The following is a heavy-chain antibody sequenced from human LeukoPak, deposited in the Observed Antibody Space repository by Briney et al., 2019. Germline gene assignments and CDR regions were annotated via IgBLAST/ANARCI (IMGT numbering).Heavy chain of an antibody. J-gene: IGHJ6*02. D-gene: IGHD3-16*01. CDR2: ISSSSSYI. Sequence: PGGSLRLSCAASGFTFSSYSMNWVRQAPGKGLEWVSSISSSSSYIYYADSVKGRFTISRDNAKNSLYLQMNSLRAEDTAVYYFAKEPPTGGKNTFGGVISGGMDVWGQGTTVTVSS. CDR1: GFTFSSYS. CDR3: AKEPPTGGKNTFGGVISGGMDV. V-gene: IGHV3-21*01.